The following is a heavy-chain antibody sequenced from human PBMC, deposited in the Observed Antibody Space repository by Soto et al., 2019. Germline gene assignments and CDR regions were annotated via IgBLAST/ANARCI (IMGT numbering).Heavy chain of an antibody. D-gene: IGHD3-3*01. Sequence: PGESLKISCKGSGYSFTSYWIGWVRQMPGKGLEWMGIIYPGDSDTRYSPSFQGQVTISADKSISTAYLQWSSLKASDTAMYYCARTGRTIFGVVVSTFPDVWGKGTTVTVSS. V-gene: IGHV5-51*01. J-gene: IGHJ6*04. CDR2: IYPGDSDT. CDR1: GYSFTSYW. CDR3: ARTGRTIFGVVVSTFPDV.